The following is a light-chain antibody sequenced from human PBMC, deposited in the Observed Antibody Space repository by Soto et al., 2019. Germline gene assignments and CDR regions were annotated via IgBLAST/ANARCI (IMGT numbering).Light chain of an antibody. J-gene: IGLJ1*01. CDR3: SSYAGSNVV. CDR1: SSDVGGYNY. Sequence: QSALTQPPSASGSPGQSVTISCTGTSSDVGGYNYVSWYQQHPGKAPKLMIYEVSKRPSGVPDRFSGSKSGNTASLTVSGLQAEDEADYYCSSYAGSNVVFGTGTKVNVL. CDR2: EVS. V-gene: IGLV2-8*01.